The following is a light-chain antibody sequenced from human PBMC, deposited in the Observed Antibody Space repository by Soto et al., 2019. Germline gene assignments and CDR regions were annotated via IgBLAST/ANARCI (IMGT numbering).Light chain of an antibody. Sequence: IVMTQAPATLSVSPGQRDILSCRASQSITSNLAWYQQKPGQAPRLLIYGASTRATGIPARFSGSGSGTEFTLTISSLQSEDFGVYYCQQYNAWRTFGQGTKVDI. CDR1: QSITSN. CDR3: QQYNAWRT. CDR2: GAS. V-gene: IGKV3-15*01. J-gene: IGKJ1*01.